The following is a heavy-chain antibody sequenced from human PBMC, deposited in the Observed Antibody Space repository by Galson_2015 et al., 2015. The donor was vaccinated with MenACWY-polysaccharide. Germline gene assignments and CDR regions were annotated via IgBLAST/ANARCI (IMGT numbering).Heavy chain of an antibody. V-gene: IGHV4-59*01. CDR3: VAELYQAPFGWFDP. Sequence: SETLSLTCTVSGGSMSTSHWSWIRQSPGKGLEWIGYMHTSGRSNYNPSLKSRVTISVDTSKKEFFLKLSSVTAADTAVYYCVAELYQAPFGWFDPWGQGTQVIVSS. D-gene: IGHD2-2*01. CDR1: GGSMSTSH. J-gene: IGHJ5*02. CDR2: MHTSGRS.